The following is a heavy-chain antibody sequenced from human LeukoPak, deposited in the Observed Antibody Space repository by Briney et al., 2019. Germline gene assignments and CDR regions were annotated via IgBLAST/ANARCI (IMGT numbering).Heavy chain of an antibody. D-gene: IGHD3-22*01. CDR1: GFTFSSYA. CDR2: ISYDGSNK. CDR3: ARECDAWLFPDY. Sequence: PGRSLRLSCAASGFTFSSYAMHWVRQAPGKGLEWVAVISYDGSNKYYADSVKGRFTISRDNSKNTLYVQMNSLRAEDTAVYYCARECDAWLFPDYWGQGTLVTVSS. V-gene: IGHV3-30-3*01. J-gene: IGHJ4*02.